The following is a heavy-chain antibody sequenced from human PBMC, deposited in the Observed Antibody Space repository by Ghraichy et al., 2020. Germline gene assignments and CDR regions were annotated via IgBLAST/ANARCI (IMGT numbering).Heavy chain of an antibody. V-gene: IGHV3-21*01. J-gene: IGHJ1*01. CDR3: ARAKGAYRNYKLQYSRDS. CDR2: MSTTSTYI. Sequence: GGSLRLSCAASGFTFSDYTMYWVRQAPGKGLEWVSSMSTTSTYIYYADSVKGRFTISRDNSKNSLYLQMNGLRADDTAVYYCARAKGAYRNYKLQYSRDSWGQGTLVTVS. D-gene: IGHD4-11*01. CDR1: GFTFSDYT.